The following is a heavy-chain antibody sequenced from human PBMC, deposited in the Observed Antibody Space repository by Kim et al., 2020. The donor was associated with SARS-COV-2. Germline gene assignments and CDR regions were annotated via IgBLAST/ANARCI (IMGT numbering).Heavy chain of an antibody. V-gene: IGHV1-18*01. J-gene: IGHJ4*02. CDR2: T. Sequence: TNYAQKLQGRVTMTTDTSTSTAYMELRSLRSDDTAVYYCARSSLLLAIDYWGQGTLVTVSS. D-gene: IGHD3-16*01. CDR3: ARSSLLLAIDY.